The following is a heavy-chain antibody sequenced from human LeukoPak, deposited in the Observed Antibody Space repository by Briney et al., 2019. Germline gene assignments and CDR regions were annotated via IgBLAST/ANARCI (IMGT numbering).Heavy chain of an antibody. CDR1: GGSISSDDYY. D-gene: IGHD2-21*02. CDR2: IYYSGIT. V-gene: IGHV4-30-4*02. J-gene: IGHJ4*02. CDR3: ARGSRVVTAFGVDY. Sequence: SETLSLTCTVSGGSISSDDYYWSWIRQPPGKGLEWIGYIYYSGITYYNPSFKSRVTISVDTSKNQFSLQLSSVTAADTAVYYCARGSRVVTAFGVDYWGQGTLVTVSS.